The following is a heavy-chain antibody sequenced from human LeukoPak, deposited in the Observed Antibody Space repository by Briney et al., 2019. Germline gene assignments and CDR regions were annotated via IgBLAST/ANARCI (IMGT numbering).Heavy chain of an antibody. Sequence: SETLSLTCTVSGGSISSSSYYWGWIRQPPGKGLEWIGSIHYSGTTNYNPSLKSRVTISVDTSKNQFSLKLSSVTAADTAVYYCARDRMATTYYFDYWGQGTLVTVSS. CDR3: ARDRMATTYYFDY. J-gene: IGHJ4*02. V-gene: IGHV4-39*07. CDR2: IHYSGTT. D-gene: IGHD5-12*01. CDR1: GGSISSSSYY.